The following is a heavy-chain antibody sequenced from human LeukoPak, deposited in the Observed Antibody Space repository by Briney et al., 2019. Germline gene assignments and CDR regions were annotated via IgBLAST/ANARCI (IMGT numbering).Heavy chain of an antibody. CDR1: GFTFSSYS. J-gene: IGHJ4*02. CDR2: ISSSSSYI. CDR3: ARDGYCSGGSCYLFDY. Sequence: PGGSLRLSCVASGFTFSSYSMNWVRQAPGKGLEWVSSISSSSSYIYYADSVKGRFTISRDNAKNSLYLQMNSLRAEDTAVYYCARDGYCSGGSCYLFDYWGQGTLVTVSS. V-gene: IGHV3-21*01. D-gene: IGHD2-15*01.